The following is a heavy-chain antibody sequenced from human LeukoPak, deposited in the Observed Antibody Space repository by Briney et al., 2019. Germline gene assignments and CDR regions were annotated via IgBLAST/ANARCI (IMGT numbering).Heavy chain of an antibody. CDR2: IKQDGSEK. Sequence: GGSLRLSCAASGFTFSSYWMSWVRQAPGKGLEWVANIKQDGSEKYYVDSVKGRFTISRDNAKNSLYLQMNSLRAEDTAVYYCARAKPAAPEAFDYWGQGTLVTVSS. CDR1: GFTFSSYW. J-gene: IGHJ4*02. D-gene: IGHD2-2*01. CDR3: ARAKPAAPEAFDY. V-gene: IGHV3-7*01.